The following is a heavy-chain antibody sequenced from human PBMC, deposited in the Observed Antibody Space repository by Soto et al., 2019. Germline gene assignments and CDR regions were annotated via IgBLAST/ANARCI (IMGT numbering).Heavy chain of an antibody. CDR2: ISYDGSNK. V-gene: IGHV3-30*18. Sequence: HPGGSLRLSCAASGFTFSSYGMHWVRQAPGKGLEWVAVISYDGSNKYYADSVNGRFTISRDNSKNTLYLQLNSLRAEDTAVYYCAKGEYYYGSGAPYYGMDVWGQGTTVTVSS. CDR3: AKGEYYYGSGAPYYGMDV. J-gene: IGHJ6*02. D-gene: IGHD3-10*01. CDR1: GFTFSSYG.